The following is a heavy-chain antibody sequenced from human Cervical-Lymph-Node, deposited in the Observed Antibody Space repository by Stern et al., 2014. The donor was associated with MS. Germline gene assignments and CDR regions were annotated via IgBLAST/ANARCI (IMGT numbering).Heavy chain of an antibody. D-gene: IGHD2-2*01. V-gene: IGHV3-23*01. J-gene: IGHJ6*02. CDR1: GFTFSTYA. CDR2: IRASGVYT. CDR3: AKDLGRGVVVVPLYGLDV. Sequence: VQLQESGGGLVQPGGSLRLSCAASGFTFSTYAFSWVRQAPGKGLEWVSSIRASGVYTYGATTEKGQFTRCRDNSKSMLYLKTQSLRAEDTAVYHCAKDLGRGVVVVPLYGLDVWGQGTTVTVSS.